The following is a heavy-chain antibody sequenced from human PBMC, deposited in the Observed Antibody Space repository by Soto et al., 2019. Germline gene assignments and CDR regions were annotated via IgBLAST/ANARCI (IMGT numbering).Heavy chain of an antibody. CDR1: DDSTNSDKYY. V-gene: IGHV4-39*07. D-gene: IGHD6-13*01. Sequence: PSETLSLTCSVSDDSTNSDKYYWDWIRQPPGKGLEWIGSVYYRGNAYYNPSLKSRVTISVDTSKNQFSLKLSSVTAADTAVYYCARGTSAAGTFAIDYWGQGTLVTVSS. CDR2: VYYRGNA. J-gene: IGHJ4*02. CDR3: ARGTSAAGTFAIDY.